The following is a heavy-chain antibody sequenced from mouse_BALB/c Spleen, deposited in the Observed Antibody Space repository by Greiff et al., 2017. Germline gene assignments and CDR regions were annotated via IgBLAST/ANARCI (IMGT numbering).Heavy chain of an antibody. CDR1: GFNIKDTY. Sequence: EVQLQQSGAELVKPGASVKLSCTASGFNIKDTYMHWVKQRPEQGLEWIGRIDPANGNTKYDPKFQGKATITADTSSNTAYLQLSSLTSEDTAVYYCAREGDYCNYEEDYYAMDYWGQGTSVTVSS. D-gene: IGHD2-1*01. V-gene: IGHV14-3*02. J-gene: IGHJ4*01. CDR3: AREGDYCNYEEDYYAMDY. CDR2: IDPANGNT.